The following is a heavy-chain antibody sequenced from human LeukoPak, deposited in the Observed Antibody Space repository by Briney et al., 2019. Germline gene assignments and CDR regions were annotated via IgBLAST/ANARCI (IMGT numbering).Heavy chain of an antibody. CDR3: ARETYYYDSSGYYTDY. Sequence: PSETLSLTCTVSGGSISSGDYYWSWLRQPPGKGLEWIGYIYYSGSTYYNPSLKSRVTISVDTSKNQFSLKLSSVTAADTAVYYCARETYYYDSSGYYTDYWGQGTLVTVSS. CDR2: IYYSGST. CDR1: GGSISSGDYY. V-gene: IGHV4-30-4*01. D-gene: IGHD3-22*01. J-gene: IGHJ4*02.